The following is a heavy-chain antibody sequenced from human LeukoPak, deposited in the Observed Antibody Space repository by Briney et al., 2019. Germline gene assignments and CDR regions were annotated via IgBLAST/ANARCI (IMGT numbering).Heavy chain of an antibody. CDR3: AKDLLGQWPTVFDY. CDR2: IKQDGSEK. Sequence: GGSLRLSCAASGFTFSSYWMSWVRQAPGKGLEWVANIKQDGSEKYYVDSVKGRFTISRDNAKNSLYLQMNSLRAEDTAVYYCAKDLLGQWPTVFDYWGQGTLVTVSS. J-gene: IGHJ4*02. CDR1: GFTFSSYW. V-gene: IGHV3-7*01. D-gene: IGHD6-19*01.